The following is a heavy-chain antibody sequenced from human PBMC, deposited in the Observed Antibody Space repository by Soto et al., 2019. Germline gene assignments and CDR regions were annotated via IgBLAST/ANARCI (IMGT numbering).Heavy chain of an antibody. CDR3: ARYSGSYWHYLDF. J-gene: IGHJ4*02. CDR1: GYSFASHW. Sequence: PGESLKISRKGSGYSFASHWVAWVRQMPEKGLEWIGTIYPGDSDTKYSPAFRGQVTISADTSVSTAYLQWRSLEATDSAIYYCARYSGSYWHYLDFWGQGTLVTVSS. V-gene: IGHV5-51*01. D-gene: IGHD1-26*01. CDR2: IYPGDSDT.